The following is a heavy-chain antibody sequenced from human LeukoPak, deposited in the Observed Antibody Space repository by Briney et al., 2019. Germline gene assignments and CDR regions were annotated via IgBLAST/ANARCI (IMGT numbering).Heavy chain of an antibody. Sequence: GGSLRLSCAASGFTFDDYAMHWVRQAPGKGLEWVSGISWNSGSIGYADSVKGRFTISRDNAKNSLYRQMNSLRAEDTALYYCAKDGGMGCSGGSCYSFGRRYYYYYMDVWGKGTTVTVSS. V-gene: IGHV3-9*01. CDR3: AKDGGMGCSGGSCYSFGRRYYYYYMDV. J-gene: IGHJ6*03. CDR2: ISWNSGSI. CDR1: GFTFDDYA. D-gene: IGHD2-15*01.